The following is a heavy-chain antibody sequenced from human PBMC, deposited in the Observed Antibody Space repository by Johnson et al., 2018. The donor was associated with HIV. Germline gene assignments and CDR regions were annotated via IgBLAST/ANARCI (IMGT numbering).Heavy chain of an antibody. CDR3: AREGTVSYGGAFDI. Sequence: EVQLVESGGVVAQPGGSLRLSCAASGFTVSSNYMSWVRQAPGKGLEWVSVIYSGGSTYYADSVKGRFTISRDNSKNTLYLQMNSLRAEDTAVYYCAREGTVSYGGAFDIWGKGTMVTVSS. CDR1: GFTVSSNY. V-gene: IGHV3-53*01. D-gene: IGHD4-17*01. CDR2: IYSGGST. J-gene: IGHJ3*02.